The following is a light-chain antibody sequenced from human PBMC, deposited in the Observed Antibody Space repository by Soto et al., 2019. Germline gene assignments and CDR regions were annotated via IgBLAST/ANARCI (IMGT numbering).Light chain of an antibody. V-gene: IGKV3-15*01. Sequence: EIVMTQSPATLSVSPGERVNVSCRASQSASSNLAWYQQKPGQTPRLLIFGTSTRAAGVPARFSGSGSGTEFTLTISSLQSEDFAVYYCHQYHNLLWTFGQGTKVEMK. CDR1: QSASSN. CDR2: GTS. CDR3: HQYHNLLWT. J-gene: IGKJ1*01.